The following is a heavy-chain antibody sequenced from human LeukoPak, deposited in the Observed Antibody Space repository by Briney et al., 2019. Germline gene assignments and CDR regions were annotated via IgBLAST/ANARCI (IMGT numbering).Heavy chain of an antibody. Sequence: GGSLRLSCAASGFTFSSYSMNWVRQAPGKGLEWVSSISISSSYIYYADSVKGRFTISRDNAKNSLYLQMNSLRAEDTAVYYCARAWVGFMIVVAIDYWGQGTLVTVSS. J-gene: IGHJ4*02. CDR2: ISISSSYI. V-gene: IGHV3-21*01. CDR3: ARAWVGFMIVVAIDY. CDR1: GFTFSSYS. D-gene: IGHD3-22*01.